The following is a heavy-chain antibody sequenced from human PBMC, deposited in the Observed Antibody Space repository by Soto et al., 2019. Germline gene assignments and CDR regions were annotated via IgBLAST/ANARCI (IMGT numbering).Heavy chain of an antibody. CDR1: GDAIYSGGYY. V-gene: IGHV4-31*03. CDR2: IYHTGKT. J-gene: IGHJ5*02. Sequence: SETLSLTCTVSGDAIYSGGYYWTWIRQHPGKGLEWIGYIYHTGKTYYNPSLESRVTMSVDTSKNQFSLKLASVTAADTAVYYCARGGSRTANWIDPWGHRTLFTVSS. CDR3: ARGGSRTANWIDP. D-gene: IGHD2-2*01.